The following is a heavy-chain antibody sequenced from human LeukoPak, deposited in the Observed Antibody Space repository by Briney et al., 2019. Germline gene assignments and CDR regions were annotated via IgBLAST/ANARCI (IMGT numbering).Heavy chain of an antibody. Sequence: PGGSLRLSCAASGFTFSSYSMNWVRQAPGKGLEWVSSISSSSSYIYYADSVKGRFTISRDNAKNSLYLQMNSLRAEDTAVYYCARDLQYSSSWYPYFQHWGQGTLVTVSS. D-gene: IGHD6-13*01. CDR2: ISSSSSYI. CDR1: GFTFSSYS. CDR3: ARDLQYSSSWYPYFQH. J-gene: IGHJ1*01. V-gene: IGHV3-21*01.